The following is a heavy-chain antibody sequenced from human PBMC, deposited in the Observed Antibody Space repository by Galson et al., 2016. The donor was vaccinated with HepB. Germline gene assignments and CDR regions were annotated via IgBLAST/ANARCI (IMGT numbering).Heavy chain of an antibody. Sequence: SETLSLTCTVSGASITNSNYYWGWIRQPPGKGPEWIGTIYYSGASYYNPSLKTRVTVSDTAKDQFSLKVTSVTAADTAVYFCASGGNYDHFDYWGQGTLFTVSA. CDR3: ASGGNYDHFDY. V-gene: IGHV4-39*07. CDR2: IYYSGAS. CDR1: GASITNSNYY. D-gene: IGHD3-16*01. J-gene: IGHJ4*02.